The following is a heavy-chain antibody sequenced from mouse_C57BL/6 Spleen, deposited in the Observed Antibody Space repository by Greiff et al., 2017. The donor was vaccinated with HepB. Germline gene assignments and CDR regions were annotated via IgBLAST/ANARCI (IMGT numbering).Heavy chain of an antibody. V-gene: IGHV1-18*01. Sequence: EVQLQQSGPELVKPGASVKIPCKASGYTFTDYNMDWVKQSHGKSLEWIGDINPNNGGTIYNQKFKGKATLTVDKSSSTAYMELRSLTSEDTAVYYCARRVYGSSYRWYFDVWGTGTTVTVSS. CDR3: ARRVYGSSYRWYFDV. CDR1: GYTFTDYN. CDR2: INPNNGGT. D-gene: IGHD1-1*01. J-gene: IGHJ1*03.